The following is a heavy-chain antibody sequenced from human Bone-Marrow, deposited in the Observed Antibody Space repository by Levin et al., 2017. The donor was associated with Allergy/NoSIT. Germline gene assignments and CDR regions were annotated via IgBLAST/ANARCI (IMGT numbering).Heavy chain of an antibody. Sequence: PSETLSLTCTVSGGSISSNSYYWSWIRQPAGKGLEWIGHIYTSGYTDYNPSLKSRVTMSIDTSKNQFSLKLSSVTAADTAFYYCAREIRYQYLQHWGQGTPVTVSS. CDR2: IYTSGYT. V-gene: IGHV4-61*09. J-gene: IGHJ1*01. D-gene: IGHD3-9*01. CDR1: GGSISSNSYY. CDR3: AREIRYQYLQH.